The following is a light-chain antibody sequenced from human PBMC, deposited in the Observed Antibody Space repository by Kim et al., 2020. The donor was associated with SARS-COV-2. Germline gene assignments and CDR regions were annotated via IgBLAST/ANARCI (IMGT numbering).Light chain of an antibody. CDR1: SSNIGSNA. Sequence: QSVLTQPPSGSGTPGQRVTISCSGGSSNIGSNAVSWYQQLPGTAPKLLIYRNDQRPSGVPDRFSGSKSGTSASLAISGLQSEDEADYYCAAWDDSLNGYVFGTGTRVT. CDR2: RND. CDR3: AAWDDSLNGYV. V-gene: IGLV1-44*01. J-gene: IGLJ1*01.